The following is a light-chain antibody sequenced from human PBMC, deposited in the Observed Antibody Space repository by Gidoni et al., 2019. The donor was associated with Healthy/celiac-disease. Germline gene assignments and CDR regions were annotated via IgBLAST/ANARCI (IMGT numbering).Light chain of an antibody. CDR2: LGS. V-gene: IGKV2-28*01. CDR3: MQDLQSWT. J-gene: IGKJ1*01. CDR1: QSLLHRNGYNY. Sequence: DIVMTQSPLSLPVTPGEPASISCRSSQSLLHRNGYNYLDWYLQKPGQSPQLLIYLGSNRASGVTDRFSGSGSGTDFTLKISRVEAEDVGVDYCMQDLQSWTFXQXTKVEIK.